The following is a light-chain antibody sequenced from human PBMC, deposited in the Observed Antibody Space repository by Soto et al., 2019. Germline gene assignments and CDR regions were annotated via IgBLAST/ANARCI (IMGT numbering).Light chain of an antibody. Sequence: QSVLTQPASVSGSTGQSITISCTGTSSDVGSYILVSWYQQHPGKAPKRMIYEVSKRPSGVSNRFSCSKSGNTASLTISGLQAEDEADYYCCSYAGSSAYVFGTGTKVTVL. CDR3: CSYAGSSAYV. CDR1: SSDVGSYIL. V-gene: IGLV2-23*02. CDR2: EVS. J-gene: IGLJ1*01.